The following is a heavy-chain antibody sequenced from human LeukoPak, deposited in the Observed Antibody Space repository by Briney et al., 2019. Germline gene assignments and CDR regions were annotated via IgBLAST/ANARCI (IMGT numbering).Heavy chain of an antibody. J-gene: IGHJ4*02. CDR1: GGSISSSSYY. CDR3: ARDRIYGSGSDHFDY. CDR2: IYHSGGT. V-gene: IGHV4-39*07. Sequence: PSETLSLTCTVSGGSISSSSYYWAWIRQPPGKGLEWIGSIYHSGGTYYNPSLKSRVTISVDTSKNQFSLKLSSVTAAGTAVYYCARDRIYGSGSDHFDYWGQGTLVTVSP. D-gene: IGHD3-10*01.